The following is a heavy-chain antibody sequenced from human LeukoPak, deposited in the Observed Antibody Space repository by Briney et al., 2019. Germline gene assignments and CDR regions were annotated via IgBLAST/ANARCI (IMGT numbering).Heavy chain of an antibody. J-gene: IGHJ4*02. V-gene: IGHV4-39*01. CDR1: GDSISSSSYY. D-gene: IGHD2-2*01. Sequence: PSETLSLTCTVSGDSISSSSYYWGWIRQPPRKGLEWIGIIYYRGRTNYNPSLKSRLPISVDTSKNQFSMQQSPVTAEDTAVYYWASQLVVPAAMLGSDWILESWGQGALVTVSS. CDR3: ASQLVVPAAMLGSDWILES. CDR2: IYYRGRT.